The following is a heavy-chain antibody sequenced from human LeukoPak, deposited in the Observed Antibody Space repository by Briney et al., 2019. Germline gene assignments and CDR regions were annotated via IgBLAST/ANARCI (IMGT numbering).Heavy chain of an antibody. Sequence: LPGGSLRLSCAASGFTFSNYWMTWVRQAPGKGLEWVANIKQDVSEKYYVDSVKGRFTISGDNAKTSLYLQMNSLRAEDTAVYYCARGHGWLDYWGQGTLVTVSS. V-gene: IGHV3-7*01. CDR1: GFTFSNYW. D-gene: IGHD2-15*01. CDR3: ARGHGWLDY. CDR2: IKQDVSEK. J-gene: IGHJ4*02.